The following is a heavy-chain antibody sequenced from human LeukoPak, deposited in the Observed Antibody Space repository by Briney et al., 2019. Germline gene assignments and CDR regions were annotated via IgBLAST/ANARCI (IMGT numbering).Heavy chain of an antibody. J-gene: IGHJ4*02. CDR2: ISYDGSNK. D-gene: IGHD3-22*01. CDR3: ARDPNYYDSSGYNTDY. V-gene: IGHV3-30-3*01. Sequence: GGSLRLSCAASGFTFSSYAMHWVRQAPGKGLEWVAVISYDGSNKYYADSVKGRFTISRDNAKNSLYLQMNSLRAEDTAVYYCARDPNYYDSSGYNTDYWGQGTLVTVSS. CDR1: GFTFSSYA.